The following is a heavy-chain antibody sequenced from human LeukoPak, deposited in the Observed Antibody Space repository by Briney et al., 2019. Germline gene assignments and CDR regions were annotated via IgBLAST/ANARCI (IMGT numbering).Heavy chain of an antibody. CDR2: ISYDGSNK. CDR1: GFTFSSYG. Sequence: GGSLRLSCAASGFTFSSYGKHWVRQAPGKGLEWVAVISYDGSNKYYADSVKGRFTISRDNSKNTLYLQMNSLRAEDTAVYYCARGDYDILTGYYRIPYCFDYWGQGTLVTVSS. D-gene: IGHD3-9*01. CDR3: ARGDYDILTGYYRIPYCFDY. V-gene: IGHV3-30*03. J-gene: IGHJ4*02.